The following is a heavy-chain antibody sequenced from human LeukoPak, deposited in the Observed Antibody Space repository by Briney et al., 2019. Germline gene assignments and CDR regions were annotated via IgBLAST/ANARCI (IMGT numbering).Heavy chain of an antibody. D-gene: IGHD2-15*01. CDR1: GFTFSSHW. Sequence: GGSLRLSCAASGFTFSSHWMSWVRQAPGKGLEWVANIKKDGSEKYYVDSVKGRFTISRDNAKNSLYLQMNSLRPEDTAVYYCARARLVVVAATGGGDSFDAFDIWGQGTMVTVSS. CDR3: ARARLVVVAATGGGDSFDAFDI. V-gene: IGHV3-7*01. CDR2: IKKDGSEK. J-gene: IGHJ3*02.